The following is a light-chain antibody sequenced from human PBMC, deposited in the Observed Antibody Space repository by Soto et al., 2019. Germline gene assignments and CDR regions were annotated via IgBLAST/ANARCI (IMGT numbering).Light chain of an antibody. CDR2: DAS. V-gene: IGKV3-15*01. Sequence: EIVMTQSPATLSVSPGERATLSCRASQSVNSNLAWYRQKPGQAPRLLISDASTRATGVPARFSGSGSGTEFTHTIISLQSEDSGIYYCQQYNFWPPLTFGGGTKVALK. CDR3: QQYNFWPPLT. CDR1: QSVNSN. J-gene: IGKJ4*01.